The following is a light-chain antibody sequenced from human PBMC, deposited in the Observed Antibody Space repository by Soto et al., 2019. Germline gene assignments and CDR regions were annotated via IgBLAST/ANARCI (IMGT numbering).Light chain of an antibody. CDR1: QSISVS. CDR2: DAS. J-gene: IGKJ1*01. CDR3: QQYNSYPWT. V-gene: IGKV1-5*01. Sequence: IKMTQSPSTLSASVGDTVTITCRASQSISVSLAWYPQKPGKAPNLLIYDASTLQGGVPSLFSGSGAGTEFTLTISSLQTDDFATDYCQQYNSYPWTFGQGTKVDIK.